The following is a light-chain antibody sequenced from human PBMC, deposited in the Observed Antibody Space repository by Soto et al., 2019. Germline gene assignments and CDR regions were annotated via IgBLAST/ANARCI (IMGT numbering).Light chain of an antibody. Sequence: QSVLTQPPSVSGAPGQTVTISCTGSGSNIGAGYDVHWYQQLPGTAPKLLIYLNSNRPSGFPDRFSGSKSGTSASLAITGLQAEDEADYYCQSYDSSLSGFYVFGTGTKLTVL. CDR3: QSYDSSLSGFYV. CDR1: GSNIGAGYD. J-gene: IGLJ1*01. V-gene: IGLV1-40*01. CDR2: LNS.